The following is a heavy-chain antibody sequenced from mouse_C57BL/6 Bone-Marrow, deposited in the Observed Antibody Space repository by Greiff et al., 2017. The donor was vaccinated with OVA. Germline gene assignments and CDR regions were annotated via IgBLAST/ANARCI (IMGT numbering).Heavy chain of an antibody. D-gene: IGHD1-1*01. J-gene: IGHJ2*01. CDR2: INPGCGGT. V-gene: IGHV1-54*01. CDR3: AGTTVVASFDY. CDR1: GYAFTNYL. Sequence: QVQLQQSGAELVRPGPSVKVSCKASGYAFTNYLIEWVKQRPGQGLEWIGVINPGCGGTNYNEKFKGKATLTADKSSSTAYMQLSSLTSEDAAVYFCAGTTVVASFDYWGQGTTLTVSS.